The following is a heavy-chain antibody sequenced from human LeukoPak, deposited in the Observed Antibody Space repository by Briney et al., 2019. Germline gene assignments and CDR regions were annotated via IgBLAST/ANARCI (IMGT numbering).Heavy chain of an antibody. J-gene: IGHJ4*02. V-gene: IGHV1-69*13. Sequence: ASVKVSCKASGYTFTSYYMHWVRQAPGQGLEWMGGIIPIFGTANYAQKFQGRVTITADESTRTAYMKLSSLRSEDTAVYYCARPAAYHLPKEMFLYYWGQGTLVTVSS. CDR3: ARPAAYHLPKEMFLYY. CDR1: GYTFTSYY. D-gene: IGHD2-2*01. CDR2: IIPIFGTA.